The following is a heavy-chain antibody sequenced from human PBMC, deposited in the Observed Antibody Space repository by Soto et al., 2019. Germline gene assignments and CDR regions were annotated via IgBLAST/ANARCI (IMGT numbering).Heavy chain of an antibody. CDR1: GGSISSYY. D-gene: IGHD3-9*01. V-gene: IGHV4-59*01. CDR2: IYYSGST. CDR3: ARHGGVRYFDWPNEFDY. J-gene: IGHJ4*02. Sequence: SETLSLTCTVSGGSISSYYWSWIRQPPGKGLEWIGYIYYSGSTNYNPSLKSRVTISVDTSKNQFSLKLSSVTAADTAVYYCARHGGVRYFDWPNEFDYWGQGTLVTVSS.